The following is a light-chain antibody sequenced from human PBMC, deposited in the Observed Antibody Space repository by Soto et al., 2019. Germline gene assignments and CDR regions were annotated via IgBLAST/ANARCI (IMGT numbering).Light chain of an antibody. V-gene: IGKV1-39*01. Sequence: DIQMTQSPSSLSASVGDRVTITCRASQRIATYLNWYRQKPGKAPELLIYAASSLQSGVPSTFSGSGSGTDFTLTINSLQPEDFVTYYCQQSYTTPRTFGQGTKLEI. CDR1: QRIATY. CDR3: QQSYTTPRT. CDR2: AAS. J-gene: IGKJ2*01.